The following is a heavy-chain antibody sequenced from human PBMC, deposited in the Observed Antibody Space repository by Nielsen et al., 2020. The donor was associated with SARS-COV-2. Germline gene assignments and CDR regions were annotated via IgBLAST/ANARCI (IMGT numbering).Heavy chain of an antibody. D-gene: IGHD3-16*02. Sequence: GGSLRLSCKGSGYSFTSYWISWVRQMPGKGLEWMGRIDPSDSYTNYSPSFQGHVTISADKSISTAYLQWSSLKASDTAMYYCARQSRDYVWGSYRSDFDYWGQGTLVTVSS. J-gene: IGHJ4*02. CDR2: IDPSDSYT. V-gene: IGHV5-10-1*01. CDR1: GYSFTSYW. CDR3: ARQSRDYVWGSYRSDFDY.